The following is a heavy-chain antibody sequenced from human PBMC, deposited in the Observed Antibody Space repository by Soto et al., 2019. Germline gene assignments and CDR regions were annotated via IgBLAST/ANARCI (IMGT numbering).Heavy chain of an antibody. J-gene: IGHJ4*02. V-gene: IGHV3-13*01. Sequence: GGSLRLSCAASGFTFSSYDMHWVRQATGKGLEWVSAIGTAGDTYYPGSVKGRFTISRENAKNSLYLQMNSLRAGDTAVYYCARDLHPRAMTYIVVVPAAIGYWGQGTLVTVSS. CDR3: ARDLHPRAMTYIVVVPAAIGY. CDR1: GFTFSSYD. D-gene: IGHD2-2*01. CDR2: IGTAGDT.